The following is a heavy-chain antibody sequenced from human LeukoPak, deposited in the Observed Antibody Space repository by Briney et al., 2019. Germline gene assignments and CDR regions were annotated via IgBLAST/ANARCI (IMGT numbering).Heavy chain of an antibody. CDR1: GYTFTSYG. CDR3: ARDIRLQYYYGSGSYLGAFDT. CDR2: ISAYNGNT. Sequence: GASVKVSCKASGYTFTSYGISWVRQAPGQGLEWMGWISAYNGNTNYAQELQGRVTMTTDTSTSTAYMELRSLRSDDTAVYYCARDIRLQYYYGSGSYLGAFDTWGQGTMVTVSS. D-gene: IGHD3-10*01. V-gene: IGHV1-18*01. J-gene: IGHJ3*02.